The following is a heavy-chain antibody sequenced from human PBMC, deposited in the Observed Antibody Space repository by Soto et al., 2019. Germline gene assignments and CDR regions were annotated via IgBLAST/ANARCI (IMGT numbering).Heavy chain of an antibody. D-gene: IGHD1-1*01. Sequence: QVQLLQSATEVKRSGSSVRVSCTASGLRFRTHVFNWVRQAPGQGLEWLGGIIPLSDTTNYAPRFQGRVTITADESSATAYLELDSLRSDDTAVYYFAARLWIVQSLSAFDHWGQGTLVAVSS. V-gene: IGHV1-69*01. CDR2: IIPLSDTT. CDR3: AARLWIVQSLSAFDH. CDR1: GLRFRTHV. J-gene: IGHJ4*02.